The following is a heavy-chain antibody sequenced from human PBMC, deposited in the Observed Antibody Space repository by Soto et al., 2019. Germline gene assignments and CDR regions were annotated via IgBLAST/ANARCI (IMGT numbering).Heavy chain of an antibody. Sequence: PSGSLALSCTVTGGCVTSVDQYWTWIRHRPGEGLEWLGYINHRGSLYYNPSLKSRVSMSVDTSKNQFPMNLSSVSAAATASSYCARERPKRQGRNMDVLAQGPTLAVSS. J-gene: IGHJ6*01. CDR3: ARERPKRQGRNMDV. D-gene: IGHD1-1*01. CDR2: INHRGSL. CDR1: GGCVTSVDQY. V-gene: IGHV4-31*03.